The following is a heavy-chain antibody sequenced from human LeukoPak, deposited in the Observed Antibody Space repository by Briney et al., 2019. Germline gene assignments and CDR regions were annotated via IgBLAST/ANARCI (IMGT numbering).Heavy chain of an antibody. CDR2: VSGSGCST. V-gene: IGHV3-23*01. D-gene: IGHD3-10*02. J-gene: IGHJ4*02. Sequence: PGGSLRLSCAASGFTFSSYAMSWVRQAPGKDLEWVSAVSGSGCSTYYADAVKGRFTISRDNSKNTLYLQMNSLRAEDTAVYYCAKGPLVRYAGSYFFDYWGQGTLVTVSS. CDR1: GFTFSSYA. CDR3: AKGPLVRYAGSYFFDY.